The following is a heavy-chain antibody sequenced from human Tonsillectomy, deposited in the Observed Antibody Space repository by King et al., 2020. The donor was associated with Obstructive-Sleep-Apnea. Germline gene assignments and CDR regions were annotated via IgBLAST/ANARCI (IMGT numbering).Heavy chain of an antibody. CDR1: GGSISSSSYY. CDR2: IYYSGST. J-gene: IGHJ3*02. D-gene: IGHD1-26*01. Sequence: QLQESGPGLVKPSETLSLTCTVSGGSISSSSYYWGWFRQPPGKGLEWIGSIYYSGSTYYNPSPKSRVTISVDTSKNQCSLKLSSVSAADTAVYYCARDQAVVGAFDIWGQGTMVTVSS. V-gene: IGHV4-39*07. CDR3: ARDQAVVGAFDI.